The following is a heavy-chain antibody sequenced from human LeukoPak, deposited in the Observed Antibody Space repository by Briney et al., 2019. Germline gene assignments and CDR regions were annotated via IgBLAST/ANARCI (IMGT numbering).Heavy chain of an antibody. CDR3: ARAYFSILTRYYIDY. Sequence: PGGSLRLSCTPSGFIFGDYGVSWVRQAPGKGLEWVGFIRSKAYGGTTEYAASMKGRFTISRDDSKSIAYLQMNSLKTEDTAVYYCARAYFSILTRYYIDYWGQGTLVTVSS. J-gene: IGHJ4*02. V-gene: IGHV3-49*04. D-gene: IGHD3-9*01. CDR1: GFIFGDYG. CDR2: IRSKAYGGTT.